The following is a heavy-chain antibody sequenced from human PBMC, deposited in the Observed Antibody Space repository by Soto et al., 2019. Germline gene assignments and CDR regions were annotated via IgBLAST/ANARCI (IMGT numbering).Heavy chain of an antibody. J-gene: IGHJ6*02. V-gene: IGHV2-70*11. CDR1: GFSLRTSGMC. CDR3: ARILRVADLDSYYYGMDV. CDR2: IDWDDDK. D-gene: IGHD6-19*01. Sequence: SGPTPVNPTQTLTLTCSFSGFSLRTSGMCVSWIRQAPGKALEWLARIDWDDDKDYNTSLRARLTISKDTSKNQVVLTMTNMDPVDTATYYCARILRVADLDSYYYGMDVWGQGTTVTVSS.